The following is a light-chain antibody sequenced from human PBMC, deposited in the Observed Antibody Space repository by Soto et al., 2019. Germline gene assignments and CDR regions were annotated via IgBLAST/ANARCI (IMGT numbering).Light chain of an antibody. CDR2: DAS. V-gene: IGKV3D-20*02. CDR1: QSVSSSY. J-gene: IGKJ4*01. CDR3: QQRSNWPQLT. Sequence: EIVLTQSPGTLSLSPGERAALSCTASQSVSSSYLAWYQQKPGQAPRLLIYDASNRATGIPARFSGSGSGTDFTLTISSLEPEDFAVYYCQQRSNWPQLTFGGGTKVEIK.